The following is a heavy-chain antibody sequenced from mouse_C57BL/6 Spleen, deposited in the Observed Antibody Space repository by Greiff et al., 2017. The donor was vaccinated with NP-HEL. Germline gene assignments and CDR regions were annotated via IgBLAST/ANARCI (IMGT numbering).Heavy chain of an antibody. J-gene: IGHJ1*03. CDR2: ISYSGST. V-gene: IGHV3-1*01. Sequence: EVQVVESGPGMVKPSQSLSLTCTVTGYSITSGYDWHWIRHFPGNKLEWMGYISYSGSTNYNPSLKSRISITHDTSKNHFFLKLNSVTTEDTATYYCARDGGYYRYFDVWGTGTTVTVSS. D-gene: IGHD2-2*01. CDR1: GYSITSGYD. CDR3: ARDGGYYRYFDV.